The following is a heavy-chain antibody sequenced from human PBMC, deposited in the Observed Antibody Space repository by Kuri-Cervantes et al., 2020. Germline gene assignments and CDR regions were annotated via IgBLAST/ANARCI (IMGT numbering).Heavy chain of an antibody. CDR3: AREDRGYYDSSGYFDY. CDR2: IYYSGST. Sequence: SETLSLTCTVSGGSISSGGYYWSWIRQHPGKGLEWIGYIYYSGSTNYNPSLKSRVTISVDTSKNQFSLKLSSVTAADTAVYYCAREDRGYYDSSGYFDYWGQGTLVTVSS. V-gene: IGHV4-61*08. CDR1: GGSISSGGYY. D-gene: IGHD3-22*01. J-gene: IGHJ4*02.